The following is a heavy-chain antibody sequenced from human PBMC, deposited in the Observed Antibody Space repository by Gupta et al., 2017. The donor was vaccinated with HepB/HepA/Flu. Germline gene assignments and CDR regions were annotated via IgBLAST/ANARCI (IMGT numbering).Heavy chain of an antibody. D-gene: IGHD2-8*01. Sequence: QVQLVQSGAEVKKPGASVKVSCKASGYTFTGYYMHWVRQAPGQGLEWMGWINPNSGGTNYAQKFQGRVTMTRDTSISTAYMELSRLRSDDTAVYYCARGIVVGYCTNGVCLKDAFDIWGQGTMVTVSS. CDR3: ARGIVVGYCTNGVCLKDAFDI. V-gene: IGHV1-2*02. J-gene: IGHJ3*02. CDR2: INPNSGGT. CDR1: GYTFTGYY.